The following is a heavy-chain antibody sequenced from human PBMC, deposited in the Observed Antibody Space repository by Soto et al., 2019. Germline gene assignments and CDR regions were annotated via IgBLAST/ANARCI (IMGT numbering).Heavy chain of an antibody. V-gene: IGHV4-30-4*01. J-gene: IGHJ4*02. CDR2: MYYSGST. Sequence: QVQLQESGPGLVKPSQTLSLTCTVSGGSISSGDYYWSWIRQPPGKGLEWIGYMYYSGSTYYNPSLKSRVTISVDTSKTQFTLKLSSVTAADPAVYYCARAQGSGFLVSWGQGTLVTVSS. CDR3: ARAQGSGFLVS. D-gene: IGHD3-10*01. CDR1: GGSISSGDYY.